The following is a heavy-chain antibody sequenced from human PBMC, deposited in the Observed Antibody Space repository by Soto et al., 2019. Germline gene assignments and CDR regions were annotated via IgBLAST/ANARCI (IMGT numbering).Heavy chain of an antibody. V-gene: IGHV5-51*01. CDR1: GYSFTSYF. Sequence: GESLKISCKGSGYSFTSYFIVLVRQMPGKGLEWMGIIYPGDSDTRYSPSFQGQVTISADKSISTAYLQWSSLKASDTAMYYCASSPSYYGMDVWGQGTTVTVSS. CDR3: ASSPSYYGMDV. J-gene: IGHJ6*02. CDR2: IYPGDSDT.